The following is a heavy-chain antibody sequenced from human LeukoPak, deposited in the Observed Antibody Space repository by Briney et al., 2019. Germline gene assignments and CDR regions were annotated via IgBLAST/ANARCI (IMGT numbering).Heavy chain of an antibody. J-gene: IGHJ4*02. CDR3: ARDQQGSGIYPDYYFDY. V-gene: IGHV3-33*01. CDR1: GFNFSNYG. CDR2: IWYDGSNK. Sequence: GGSLRLSCAASGFNFSNYGMHWVRQAPGKGLEWVAVIWYDGSNKYYADSVKGRFTISRDNSKNTLYLQMNSLRAEDTAVYYCARDQQGSGIYPDYYFDYWGQGTLVTVSS. D-gene: IGHD3-10*01.